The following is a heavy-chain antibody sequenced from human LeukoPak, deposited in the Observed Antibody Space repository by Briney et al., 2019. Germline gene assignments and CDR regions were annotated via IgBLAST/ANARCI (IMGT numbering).Heavy chain of an antibody. V-gene: IGHV1-18*01. D-gene: IGHD3-3*01. CDR2: ISAYNGNT. CDR3: ARDQGGDFWSGYSTGNWFDP. J-gene: IGHJ5*02. CDR1: GYTFTSYG. Sequence: ASVKVSCKASGYTFTSYGISWVRQAPGQGLEWMGWISAYNGNTNYAQKLQGRVTMTTDTSTSTAYMELRSLRSDDTAVYYCARDQGGDFWSGYSTGNWFDPWGQGTLVTVSS.